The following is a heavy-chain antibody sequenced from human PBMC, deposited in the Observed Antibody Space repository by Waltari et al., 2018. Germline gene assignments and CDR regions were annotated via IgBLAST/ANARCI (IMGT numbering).Heavy chain of an antibody. J-gene: IGHJ6*02. CDR1: GGPFRSYA. V-gene: IGHV1-69*01. CDR3: ARISLKEDGMDV. CDR2: IIPIFGTA. Sequence: QVQLVQSGAEVKTPGSSVKVSCKASGGPFRSYAISWVRQAPGQGLEWMGGIIPIFGTANYAQKFQGRVTITADESTSTAYMELSSLRSEDTAVYYCARISLKEDGMDVWGQGTTVTVSS.